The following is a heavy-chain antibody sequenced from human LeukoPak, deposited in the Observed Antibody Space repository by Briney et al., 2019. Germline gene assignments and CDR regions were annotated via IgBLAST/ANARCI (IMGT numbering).Heavy chain of an antibody. J-gene: IGHJ4*02. CDR3: ARKEMATTAFDY. CDR1: GGSTSSGDYY. D-gene: IGHD5-24*01. Sequence: PSETLSLTCTVSGGSTSSGDYYWSWIRQPPGKGLEWIGYIYYSGSTYYNPSLKSRVTISVDTSKNQFSLKLSSVTAADTAVYYCARKEMATTAFDYWGQGTLVTVSS. CDR2: IYYSGST. V-gene: IGHV4-30-4*01.